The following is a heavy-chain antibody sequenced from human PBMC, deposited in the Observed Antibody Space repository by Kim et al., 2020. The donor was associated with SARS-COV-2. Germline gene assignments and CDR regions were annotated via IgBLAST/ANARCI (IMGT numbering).Heavy chain of an antibody. D-gene: IGHD6-19*01. J-gene: IGHJ5*02. Sequence: ASVKVSCKASGYTFTSYGISWVRQAPGQGLEWMGWISAYNGNTNYAQKLQGRVTMTTDTSTSTAYMELRSLRSDDTAVYYCARGYSSGWYGNWFDPWGQGTLVTVSS. V-gene: IGHV1-18*01. CDR2: ISAYNGNT. CDR1: GYTFTSYG. CDR3: ARGYSSGWYGNWFDP.